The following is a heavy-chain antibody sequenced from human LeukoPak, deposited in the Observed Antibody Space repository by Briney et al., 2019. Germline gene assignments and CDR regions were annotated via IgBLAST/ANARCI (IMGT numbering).Heavy chain of an antibody. CDR2: IYYSGST. Sequence: PSETLSLTCTVSGGSISSYYWSWIRQPPGKGLEWIGYIYYSGSTNYNPSLKSRVTISVDTSKNQFSLKLSSVTAAETAVYYCARLAAGYYGYDYWGQGTLVTVSS. V-gene: IGHV4-59*08. CDR1: GGSISSYY. D-gene: IGHD3-10*01. CDR3: ARLAAGYYGYDY. J-gene: IGHJ4*02.